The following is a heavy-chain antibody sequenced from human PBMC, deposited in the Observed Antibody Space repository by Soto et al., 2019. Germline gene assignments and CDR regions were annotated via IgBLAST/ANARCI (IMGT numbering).Heavy chain of an antibody. V-gene: IGHV3-49*03. Sequence: GGSLRLSCTASGFTFGDYAMSWFRQAPGKGLEWVGFIRSKAYGGTTEYAASVKGRFTISGDDSKSIAYLQMNSLKTEDTAVYYCTRAPVYDEIRPDYYYYYYMDVWGKGTTVTVSS. CDR1: GFTFGDYA. D-gene: IGHD5-12*01. CDR3: TRAPVYDEIRPDYYYYYYMDV. CDR2: IRSKAYGGTT. J-gene: IGHJ6*03.